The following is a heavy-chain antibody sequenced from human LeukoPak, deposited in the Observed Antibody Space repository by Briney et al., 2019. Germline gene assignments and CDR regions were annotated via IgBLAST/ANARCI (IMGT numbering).Heavy chain of an antibody. Sequence: ASVKVSCKASGYTFTSYAISWVRQAPGQGLEWMGGIIPIFGTANYAQKFQGRVTITADESTSTAYMELSSLRSEDTAVYYCARKPLSYCSGGSCYSEYYHYGMDVWGQGTTATVSS. CDR3: ARKPLSYCSGGSCYSEYYHYGMDV. CDR1: GYTFTSYA. V-gene: IGHV1-69*13. CDR2: IIPIFGTA. J-gene: IGHJ6*02. D-gene: IGHD2-15*01.